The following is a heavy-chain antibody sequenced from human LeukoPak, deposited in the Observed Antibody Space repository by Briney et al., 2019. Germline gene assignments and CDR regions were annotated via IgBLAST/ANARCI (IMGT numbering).Heavy chain of an antibody. Sequence: SETLSLICTVSGGSISSDYWSWIRQPPGKGLEWIGYIYYSGDTNYNPSLKSRVTISVDTSKNQFSLKLSSVTAADTAVYYCARSGYSYGLVDYWGQGTLVTVSS. D-gene: IGHD5-18*01. J-gene: IGHJ4*02. CDR3: ARSGYSYGLVDY. CDR1: GGSISSDY. V-gene: IGHV4-59*01. CDR2: IYYSGDT.